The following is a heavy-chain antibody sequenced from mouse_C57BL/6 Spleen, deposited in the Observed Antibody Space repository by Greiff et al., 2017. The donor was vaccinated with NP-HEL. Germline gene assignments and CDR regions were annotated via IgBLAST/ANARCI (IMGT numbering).Heavy chain of an antibody. CDR3: TTGFITTVVATNY. Sequence: VQLQQSGAELVRPGASVKLSCTASGFNIKDDYMHWVKQRPEQGLEWIGWIDPENGDTEYASQFQGKATITADPSSNTAYLQLSSLTSEDTAVYYCTTGFITTVVATNYWGQGTTLTVSS. D-gene: IGHD1-1*01. CDR1: GFNIKDDY. CDR2: IDPENGDT. V-gene: IGHV14-4*01. J-gene: IGHJ2*01.